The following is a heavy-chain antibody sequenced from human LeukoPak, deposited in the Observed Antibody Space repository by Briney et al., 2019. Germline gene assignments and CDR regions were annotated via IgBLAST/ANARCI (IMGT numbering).Heavy chain of an antibody. CDR3: ARSHDHFWGNYPDY. Sequence: ASETLSLTCDVSGGSIDSTNWWNWVRQPPGKGLEWIGEIHHDGRINYNPSLKSRVTLSVDKSKNQFSLRLNSVTAADTAMYYCARSHDHFWGNYPDYWGQGTLVTVSS. D-gene: IGHD3-16*02. CDR1: GGSIDSTNW. CDR2: IHHDGRI. J-gene: IGHJ4*02. V-gene: IGHV4/OR15-8*01.